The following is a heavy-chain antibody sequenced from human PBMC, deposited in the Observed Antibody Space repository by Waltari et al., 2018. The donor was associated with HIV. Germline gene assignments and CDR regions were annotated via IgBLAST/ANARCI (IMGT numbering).Heavy chain of an antibody. CDR2: IHHSGGT. CDR1: GGSISSSNW. Sequence: QVQLQESGPGLVKPSGTRSLTCAASGGSISSSNWWSWVRQPPGKGLELIGEIHHSGGTNHHPSRKSRVTIAVDKAKNQFSLELSSVTAADTAVYYCARDRKGLMGGMDVWGQGTTVTVSS. D-gene: IGHD1-26*01. CDR3: ARDRKGLMGGMDV. V-gene: IGHV4-4*02. J-gene: IGHJ6*02.